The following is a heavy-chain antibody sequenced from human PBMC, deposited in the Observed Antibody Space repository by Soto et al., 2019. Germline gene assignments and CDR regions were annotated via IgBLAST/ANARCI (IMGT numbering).Heavy chain of an antibody. CDR2: VDPNGGGS. Sequence: ASVKVSCKTCGYSFTDYKLHCVRQAPGQGLEWMGWVDPNGGGSNSAQKFQGSVTMTWDTSITTAYLDLTRLTTNDTATYFCATWVDYGDFEGFDFWGQGTLVTVSS. CDR1: GYSFTDYK. J-gene: IGHJ4*02. CDR3: ATWVDYGDFEGFDF. D-gene: IGHD4-17*01. V-gene: IGHV1-2*04.